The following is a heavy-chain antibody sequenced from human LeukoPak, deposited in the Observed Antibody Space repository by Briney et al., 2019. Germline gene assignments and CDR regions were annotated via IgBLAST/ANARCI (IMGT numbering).Heavy chain of an antibody. J-gene: IGHJ5*02. D-gene: IGHD4-17*01. V-gene: IGHV1-24*01. Sequence: ASVKVSCKVSGYTLTELSMHWVRQAPGKGLEWMGGFYPEDGETIYAQKFQGRVTMTEDTSTDTAYMELSSLRSEDTAVYYCATFRRTVTTTFGSGNWFDPWGQGTLVTVSS. CDR2: FYPEDGET. CDR1: GYTLTELS. CDR3: ATFRRTVTTTFGSGNWFDP.